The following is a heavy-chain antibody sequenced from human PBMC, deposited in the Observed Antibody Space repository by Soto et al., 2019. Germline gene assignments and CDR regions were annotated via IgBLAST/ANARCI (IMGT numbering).Heavy chain of an antibody. D-gene: IGHD4-17*01. J-gene: IGHJ5*02. V-gene: IGHV3-48*01. CDR2: ITSSSTAI. CDR3: AKDPLYALGNWFDP. CDR1: GFTFSSYD. Sequence: PGGSLRLSCAASGFTFSSYDMNWVRQAPGRGLEWLSYITSSSTAIQYADSVKGRFTISRDNSKSTLYLQMNSLRAEDTAMYYCAKDPLYALGNWFDPWGQGILVTVSS.